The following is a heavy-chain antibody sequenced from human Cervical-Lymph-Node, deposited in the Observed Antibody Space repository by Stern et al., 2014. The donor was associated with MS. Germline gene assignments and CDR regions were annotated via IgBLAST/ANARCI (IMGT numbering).Heavy chain of an antibody. Sequence: QMQLVQSWAEVKKPGSSMKVSCKASTDTFSNIDISSVRQAPGKGLEWLGGIIPFFGTANYARMVQDRLRITADVSTSTVTMELSSLRSEDTAVYYCVRDQAGVAVYWGQGSLVTVSS. CDR1: TDTFSNID. CDR3: VRDQAGVAVY. V-gene: IGHV1-69*01. D-gene: IGHD6-19*01. CDR2: IIPFFGTA. J-gene: IGHJ4*02.